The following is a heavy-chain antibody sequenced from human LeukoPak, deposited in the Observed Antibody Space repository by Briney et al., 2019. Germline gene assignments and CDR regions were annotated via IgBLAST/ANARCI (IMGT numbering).Heavy chain of an antibody. Sequence: GGSLRLSCAASGFPFNAYCMHWVRQVPGKGLVWVSRIKSDGTTTNYADSVKGRFTISRDNAKNTLYLQMNSLRAEDTAVYYCERETIAVVLAGLYWGQGNLVTVSP. CDR1: GFPFNAYC. J-gene: IGHJ4*02. CDR3: ERETIAVVLAGLY. D-gene: IGHD6-19*01. CDR2: IKSDGTTT. V-gene: IGHV3-74*01.